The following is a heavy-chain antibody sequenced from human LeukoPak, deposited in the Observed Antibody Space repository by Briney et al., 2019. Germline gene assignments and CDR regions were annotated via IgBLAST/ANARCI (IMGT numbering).Heavy chain of an antibody. CDR3: ARGLSPYYYDSSGYHVYFDY. CDR1: GGSFSGYY. CDR2: INHSGST. J-gene: IGHJ4*02. V-gene: IGHV4-34*01. Sequence: PSETLSLTCAVYGGSFSGYYWSWIRQPPGKGLEWIGEINHSGSTNYNPSLKSRVTISVDTSKNQFSLQLNSVTPEDTAVYYCARGLSPYYYDSSGYHVYFDYWGQGTLVTVSS. D-gene: IGHD3-22*01.